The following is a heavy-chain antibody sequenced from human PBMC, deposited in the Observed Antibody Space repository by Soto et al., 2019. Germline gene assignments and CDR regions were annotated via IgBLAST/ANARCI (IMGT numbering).Heavy chain of an antibody. Sequence: SETLSLTCAVYGGSFSGYYWSWIRQPPGKGLEWIGEINHSGSTNYNPSLKSRVTISVDTSRNQFSLKLSSVTAADTAVYYCARSSLIQLFDYWGQGTLVTVSS. J-gene: IGHJ4*02. D-gene: IGHD5-18*01. CDR3: ARSSLIQLFDY. V-gene: IGHV4-34*01. CDR2: INHSGST. CDR1: GGSFSGYY.